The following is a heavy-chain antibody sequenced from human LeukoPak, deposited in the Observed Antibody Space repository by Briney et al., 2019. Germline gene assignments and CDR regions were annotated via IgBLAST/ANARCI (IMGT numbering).Heavy chain of an antibody. V-gene: IGHV3-23*01. CDR1: GSTFNNYA. CDR2: ISGTGGST. D-gene: IGHD2-2*02. CDR3: AKDYSLYCSSASCYTPFDY. Sequence: GGSLRLSCPASGSTFNNYAMIWVRQAPGKGLEWVSGISGTGGSTFYADSVKGRFTISRDYSKNMLYLQMDSLSAEDTAVYYCAKDYSLYCSSASCYTPFDYWGQGALVTVSS. J-gene: IGHJ4*02.